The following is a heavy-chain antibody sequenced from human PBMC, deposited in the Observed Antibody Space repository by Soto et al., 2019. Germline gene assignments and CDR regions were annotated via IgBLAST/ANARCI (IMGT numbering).Heavy chain of an antibody. CDR3: ARSHSRSGYVPWGMDG. CDR1: GFTFSDYY. V-gene: IGHV3-11*01. Sequence: QVQLVESGGGLVKPGGSLRLSCAASGFTFSDYYMSWIRQAPGKGLEWVSYISSSGSTIYYADSVKGRFTISRDNAKNSLYLQRNRLRAEDTAVYYCARSHSRSGYVPWGMDGWGQGTTVTVAS. J-gene: IGHJ6*02. CDR2: ISSSGSTI. D-gene: IGHD6-13*01.